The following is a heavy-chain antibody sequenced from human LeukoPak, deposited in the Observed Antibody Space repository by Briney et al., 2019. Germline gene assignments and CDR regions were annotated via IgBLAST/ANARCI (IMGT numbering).Heavy chain of an antibody. CDR3: ARVGYGSGSHWFDP. CDR1: GGSISSYY. Sequence: TSETLSLTCTVSGGSISSYYWSWIRQPAGKGLEWIGRIYTSGSTNYNPSLKSRVTMSVDTSQNPFSLKLSSVTAADTAVYYCARVGYGSGSHWFDPWGQGTLVTVSS. J-gene: IGHJ5*02. CDR2: IYTSGST. D-gene: IGHD3-10*01. V-gene: IGHV4-4*07.